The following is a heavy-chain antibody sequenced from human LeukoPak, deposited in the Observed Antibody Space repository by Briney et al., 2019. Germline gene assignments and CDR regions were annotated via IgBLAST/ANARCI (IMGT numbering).Heavy chain of an antibody. D-gene: IGHD3-22*01. V-gene: IGHV3-53*01. Sequence: GGSLRLSCAASGFTVSSNYMSWVRQAPGKGLEWVSAIYSGGSTYYADSVKGRFTISRDNSKNTLYLQMNSLRAEDTAVYYCARDLDSSGYYWAFDYWGQGTLVTVSS. CDR2: IYSGGST. J-gene: IGHJ4*02. CDR1: GFTVSSNY. CDR3: ARDLDSSGYYWAFDY.